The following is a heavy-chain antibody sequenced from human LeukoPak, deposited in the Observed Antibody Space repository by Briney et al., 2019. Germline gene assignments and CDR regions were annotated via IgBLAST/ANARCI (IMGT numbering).Heavy chain of an antibody. CDR1: GFNFSIYT. CDR2: ISSDSNYI. Sequence: GGSLRLSCAVSGFNFSIYTINWVRQAPGKGLEWVSSISSDSNYIDYADSVKGRFSISRDNAKNSLYLQMNSLRAEDMAVYYCARTRRFTMIVVVGDVFDIWGQGTLVTVSS. V-gene: IGHV3-21*01. CDR3: ARTRRFTMIVVVGDVFDI. J-gene: IGHJ3*02. D-gene: IGHD3-22*01.